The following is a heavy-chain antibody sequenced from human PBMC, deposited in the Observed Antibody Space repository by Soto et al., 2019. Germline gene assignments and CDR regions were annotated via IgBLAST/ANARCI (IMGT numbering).Heavy chain of an antibody. D-gene: IGHD4-17*01. CDR1: GFDFSTYA. CDR2: IINSGATT. J-gene: IGHJ4*02. Sequence: EVHLLESGGTLVQPGGSLRLSCAASGFDFSTYAMTWVRQAPGKGLEWVSAIINSGATTYYADSVKGRFTISRDNSRNTLYLQMNSLRADDTDMYYCAKDWPGTSSVTSDFWCQGTLVTVSS. V-gene: IGHV3-23*01. CDR3: AKDWPGTSSVTSDF.